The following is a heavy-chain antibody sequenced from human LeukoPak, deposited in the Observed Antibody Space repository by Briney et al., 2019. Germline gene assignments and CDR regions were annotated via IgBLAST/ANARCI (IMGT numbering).Heavy chain of an antibody. V-gene: IGHV3-21*06. CDR3: ARVGYYDSSFDY. J-gene: IGHJ4*02. Sequence: DSVKGRFTISRDNAKNSLYLQMNSLRAEDTAVYYCARVGYYDSSFDYWGQGTLVTVSS. D-gene: IGHD3-22*01.